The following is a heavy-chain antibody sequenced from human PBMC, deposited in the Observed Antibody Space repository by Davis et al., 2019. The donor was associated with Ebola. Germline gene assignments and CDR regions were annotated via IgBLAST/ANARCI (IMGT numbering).Heavy chain of an antibody. CDR2: INWNSNSI. V-gene: IGHV3-9*01. CDR3: AKVGETGWLDY. J-gene: IGHJ4*02. Sequence: PGGSLRLSCAASGFTFDDYGMHWVRQAPGKGLEWVSGINWNSNSIGYADSVKGRFTISRDNAKNSLYLEMNSLRPEDTAVYYCAKVGETGWLDYWGRGTLVTVSS. CDR1: GFTFDDYG. D-gene: IGHD4-17*01.